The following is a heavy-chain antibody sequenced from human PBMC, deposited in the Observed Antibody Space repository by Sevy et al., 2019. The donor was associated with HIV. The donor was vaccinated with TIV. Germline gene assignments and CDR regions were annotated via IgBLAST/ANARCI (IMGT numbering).Heavy chain of an antibody. CDR1: GFTFSSYA. V-gene: IGHV3-21*01. CDR3: ARVEADDPDFYYYGMDV. CDR2: ISSSSSHI. D-gene: IGHD1-1*01. J-gene: IGHJ6*02. Sequence: GGSLRLSCAASGFTFSSYAMNWVRQAPGKGLEWVSSISSSSSHIYAADSLKGRFTISRDNAKNSLFLQMNSPRAEDTAIYYCARVEADDPDFYYYGMDVWGQGTTVTVSS.